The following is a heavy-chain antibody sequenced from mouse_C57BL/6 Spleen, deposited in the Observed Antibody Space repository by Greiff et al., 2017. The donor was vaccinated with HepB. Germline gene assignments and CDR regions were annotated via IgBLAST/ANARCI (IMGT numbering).Heavy chain of an antibody. CDR1: GYTFTSYW. Sequence: QVQLQQPGAELVKPGASVKMSCEASGYTFTSYWITWVKQRPGQGLEWIGDIYPGSGSTNYNEKFKSKATLTVDTSSSTAYMQLSSLTSEDSAVYYCAYSKQPIYYAMDYWGQGTSVTVSS. CDR2: IYPGSGST. D-gene: IGHD2-5*01. CDR3: AYSKQPIYYAMDY. J-gene: IGHJ4*01. V-gene: IGHV1-55*01.